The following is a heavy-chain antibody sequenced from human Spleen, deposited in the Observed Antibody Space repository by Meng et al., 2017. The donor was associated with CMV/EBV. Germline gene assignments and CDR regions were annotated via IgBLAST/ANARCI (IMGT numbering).Heavy chain of an antibody. J-gene: IGHJ3*02. CDR2: INPYSGGT. D-gene: IGHD3-3*01. Sequence: ASVKVSCKPSGYTFTGYHIHWVRQAPGQGLEWMGWINPYSGGTNYAQKFQGRVTMTRDTSISTAYMELSRLRSDDTAVYYCARAYYDFWSGYDAFDIWGQGTMVTVSS. CDR1: GYTFTGYH. CDR3: ARAYYDFWSGYDAFDI. V-gene: IGHV1-2*02.